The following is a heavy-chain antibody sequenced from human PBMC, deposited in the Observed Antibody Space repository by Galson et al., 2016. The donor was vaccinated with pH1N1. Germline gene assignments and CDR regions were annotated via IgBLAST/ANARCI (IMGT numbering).Heavy chain of an antibody. Sequence: TLSLTSTAAGNSINNYYSTWSRQPPEKRLEWIGNIYYNGTTKYNPSLKSRVTISVDMSKNQFSLKLNSSTAADTAMYYCARVHAAYRSLIDYWGQGTLVTVSS. D-gene: IGHD6-13*01. CDR3: ARVHAAYRSLIDY. CDR1: GNSINNYY. J-gene: IGHJ4*01. V-gene: IGHV4-59*01. CDR2: IYYNGTT.